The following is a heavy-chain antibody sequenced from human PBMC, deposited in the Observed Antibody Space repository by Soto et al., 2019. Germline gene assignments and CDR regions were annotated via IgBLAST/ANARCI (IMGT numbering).Heavy chain of an antibody. CDR1: GLNFASYA. V-gene: IGHV3-23*01. Sequence: EVQLLESGGGLVQSGGSLRLSCAASGLNFASYAMTWIRQAPGKGLEWGSATSGDAANTQYADSVKGRFTMSRDNSKNTMYLQMNSLRAEDTAVYFCAKYITAATGYFDLWGRGTLVTVSS. D-gene: IGHD1-20*01. CDR3: AKYITAATGYFDL. CDR2: TSGDAANT. J-gene: IGHJ2*01.